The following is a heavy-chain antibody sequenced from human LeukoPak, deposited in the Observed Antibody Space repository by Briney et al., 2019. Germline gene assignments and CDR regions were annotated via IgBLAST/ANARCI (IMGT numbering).Heavy chain of an antibody. Sequence: ASVKVSCKASGYTFTGYYMHWVRQAPGQGLEWMGWINPNSGGTNYAQKFQGRVTMTRDTSISTAYMELSRLRSDDTAVYYCARVKKLVAGKEAFDYWGQGTLVTVSS. CDR3: ARVKKLVAGKEAFDY. D-gene: IGHD6-19*01. CDR2: INPNSGGT. J-gene: IGHJ4*02. V-gene: IGHV1-2*02. CDR1: GYTFTGYY.